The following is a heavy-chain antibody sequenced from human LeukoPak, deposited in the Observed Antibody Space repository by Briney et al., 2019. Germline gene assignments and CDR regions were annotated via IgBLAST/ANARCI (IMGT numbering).Heavy chain of an antibody. CDR1: GGSISSYY. CDR3: ARELRGARYYYYMDV. CDR2: IYTSGST. Sequence: PSETLSLTCTVSGGSISSYYWGWIRQPAGKGLEWIGRIYTSGSTNYNPSLKSRVTMSVDTSMNQFSLKLSSVTAADTAVYYCARELRGARYYYYMDVWGKGTTVTVSS. V-gene: IGHV4-4*07. J-gene: IGHJ6*03. D-gene: IGHD4/OR15-4a*01.